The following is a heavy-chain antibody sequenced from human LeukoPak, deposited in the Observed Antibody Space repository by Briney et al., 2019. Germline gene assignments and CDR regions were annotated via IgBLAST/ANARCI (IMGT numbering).Heavy chain of an antibody. Sequence: SETLSLTCAVYGGSFSGYYWSWIRQPPGKGLEWIGSIYYSGSTYYNPSLKSRVTISVDTSKNQFSLKLSSVTAADTAVYYCARGSDMTYVWGSYRYTTYFDYWGQGTLVTVSS. CDR2: IYYSGST. J-gene: IGHJ4*02. CDR1: GGSFSGYY. CDR3: ARGSDMTYVWGSYRYTTYFDY. D-gene: IGHD3-16*02. V-gene: IGHV4-34*01.